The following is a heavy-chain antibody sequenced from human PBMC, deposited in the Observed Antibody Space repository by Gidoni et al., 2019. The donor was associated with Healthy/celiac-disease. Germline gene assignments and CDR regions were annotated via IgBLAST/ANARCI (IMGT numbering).Heavy chain of an antibody. CDR1: GFTFSSYW. V-gene: IGHV3-74*01. CDR3: ARSGYSGYDFWYAFDI. J-gene: IGHJ3*02. Sequence: EVQLVESVGGLVQPGGSLRLSCAASGFTFSSYWMHWVRQAPGKGLVWVSRINSDGSSTSYADSVKSRFTISRDNAKNTLYLQMNSLRAEDTAVYYCARSGYSGYDFWYAFDIWGQGTMVTVSS. D-gene: IGHD5-12*01. CDR2: INSDGSST.